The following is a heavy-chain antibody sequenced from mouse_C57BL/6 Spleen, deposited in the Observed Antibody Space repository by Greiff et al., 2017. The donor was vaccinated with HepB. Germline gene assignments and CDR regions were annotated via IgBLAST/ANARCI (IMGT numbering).Heavy chain of an antibody. CDR1: GYTFTSYG. J-gene: IGHJ2*01. D-gene: IGHD4-1*01. CDR3: ARRGGTGTYYDY. V-gene: IGHV1-81*01. Sequence: QVHVKQSGAELARPGASVKLSCKASGYTFTSYGISWVKQRTGQGLEWIGEIYPRSGNTYYNEKFKGKATLTADKSSSTAYMELRSLTSEDSAVYFCARRGGTGTYYDYWGKGTTLTVSS. CDR2: IYPRSGNT.